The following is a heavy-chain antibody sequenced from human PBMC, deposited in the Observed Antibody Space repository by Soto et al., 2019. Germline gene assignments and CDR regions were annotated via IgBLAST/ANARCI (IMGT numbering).Heavy chain of an antibody. CDR1: GGSINTNAYY. J-gene: IGHJ5*02. CDR3: ARQGIPTAGLGYFDP. V-gene: IGHV4-39*01. CDR2: FYSSGNT. Sequence: PSETLSLTCTVSGGSINTNAYYWAWIRQTPGKELKWIGSFYSSGNTYYNPSLGSRVTISVDTSKNQFSLKLTSVTAADTAVYFCARQGIPTAGLGYFDPWGPGTQVTGSS. D-gene: IGHD6-13*01.